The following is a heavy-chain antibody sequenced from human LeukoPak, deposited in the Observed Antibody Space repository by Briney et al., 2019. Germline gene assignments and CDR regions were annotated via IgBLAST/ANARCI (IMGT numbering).Heavy chain of an antibody. Sequence: GASVKVSCKASGYTFTGYYLHWVRQAPGHGLEWLGRINPHTGGTDDAQKFQGRVTMTRDTSINTAYRELSRLRPDDTAVYYCARDRSGYSYGEPLDHWGQGTLVIVSS. J-gene: IGHJ4*02. V-gene: IGHV1-2*06. CDR3: ARDRSGYSYGEPLDH. CDR2: INPHTGGT. D-gene: IGHD5-18*01. CDR1: GYTFTGYY.